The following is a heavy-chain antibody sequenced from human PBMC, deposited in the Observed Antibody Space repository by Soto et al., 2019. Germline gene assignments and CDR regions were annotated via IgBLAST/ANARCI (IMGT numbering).Heavy chain of an antibody. CDR3: AREGGYCSGGSCYSYGMDV. CDR2: IWYDGSNK. D-gene: IGHD2-15*01. J-gene: IGHJ6*02. Sequence: QVQLVESGGGVVQPGRSLRLSCAASGFTFSSYGMHWVRQAPGKGLEWVAVIWYDGSNKYYADSVKGRFTISRDNSKNXLFXQMNSLRGEDTAVYYCAREGGYCSGGSCYSYGMDVWGQGTTVTVSS. CDR1: GFTFSSYG. V-gene: IGHV3-33*01.